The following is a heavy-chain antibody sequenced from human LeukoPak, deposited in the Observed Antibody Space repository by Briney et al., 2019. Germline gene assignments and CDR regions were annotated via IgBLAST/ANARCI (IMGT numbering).Heavy chain of an antibody. D-gene: IGHD3-10*01. J-gene: IGHJ6*03. CDR1: GGTFSSYA. CDR3: ARDKGVHYMDV. V-gene: IGHV1-69*04. CDR2: IIPILGIA. Sequence: SVKVSCKASGGTFSSYAISWVRQAPGQGLEWMGRIIPILGIANYAQKFQGRVTITADESTSTAYMELSSLRSEDTAVYYCARDKGVHYMDVWGKGTTVTVSS.